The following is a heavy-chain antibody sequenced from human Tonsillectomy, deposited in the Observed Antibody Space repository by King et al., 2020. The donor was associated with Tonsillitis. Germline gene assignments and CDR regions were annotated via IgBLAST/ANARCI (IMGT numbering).Heavy chain of an antibody. CDR2: ISGSGGST. D-gene: IGHD2-2*01. V-gene: IGHV3-23*04. CDR3: ARGGYCSSNSCHYYHYMDV. CDR1: GFTFSSYA. Sequence: VPLVASGGGLVQPGGSLSLSCAASGFTFSSYAMSWVRQAPGKGLQWVSTISGSGGSTYYADSVKGRVTISRDNSKNTLYLQMNSLRAEDTAVFYCARGGYCSSNSCHYYHYMDVWGKGTTVTVSS. J-gene: IGHJ6*03.